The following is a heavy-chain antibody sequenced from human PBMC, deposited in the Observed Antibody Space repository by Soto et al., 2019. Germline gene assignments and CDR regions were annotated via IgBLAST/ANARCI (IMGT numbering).Heavy chain of an antibody. V-gene: IGHV4-34*01. J-gene: IGHJ4*02. Sequence: TLSLTCAVYGGSFSGYYWSWIRQPPGKGLEWIGEINHSGSTNYNPSLKSRVTISVDTSKNQFSLKLSSVTAADTAVYYCARESFVRRVVVAATIDYWGQGTLVTVSS. CDR1: GGSFSGYY. D-gene: IGHD2-15*01. CDR2: INHSGST. CDR3: ARESFVRRVVVAATIDY.